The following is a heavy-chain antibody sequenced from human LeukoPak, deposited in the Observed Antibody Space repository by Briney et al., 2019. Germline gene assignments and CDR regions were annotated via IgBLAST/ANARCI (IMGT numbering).Heavy chain of an antibody. Sequence: GGSLTLSCAASGFTVSTNYMNWVRQAPGKGLEWVSILYSGSDTYYADSVKGRFTISRGNSRNILFLHMNSLKAEDTAIYYCARVGDHFHWFLDLWGRGTLVAVSS. CDR1: GFTVSTNY. V-gene: IGHV3-53*01. CDR2: LYSGSDT. D-gene: IGHD2-21*01. CDR3: ARVGDHFHWFLDL. J-gene: IGHJ2*01.